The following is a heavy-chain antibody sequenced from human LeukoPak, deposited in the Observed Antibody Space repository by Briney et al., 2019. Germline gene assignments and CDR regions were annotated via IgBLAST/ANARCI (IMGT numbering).Heavy chain of an antibody. Sequence: GASVKVSCKASGGTFSSYAISWVRQAPGQGLEWMGGIIPIFGTANYAQKFQGRVTITADKSTSTAYMELSSLRSEDTAVYYCARGPTTVTRAFDYWGQGTLVTVSS. J-gene: IGHJ4*02. D-gene: IGHD4-17*01. CDR3: ARGPTTVTRAFDY. CDR2: IIPIFGTA. CDR1: GGTFSSYA. V-gene: IGHV1-69*06.